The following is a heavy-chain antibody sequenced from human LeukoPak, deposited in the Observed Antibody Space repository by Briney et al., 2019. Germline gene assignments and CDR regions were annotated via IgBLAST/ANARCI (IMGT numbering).Heavy chain of an antibody. V-gene: IGHV3-33*08. CDR1: GFTFSSYW. CDR3: ARGVTRYCSSTSCYYFDY. CDR2: IWYDGSNK. Sequence: PGGSLRLSCAASGFTFSSYWMHWVRQAPGKGLEWVAVIWYDGSNKYYADSVKGRFTISRDNSKNTLYLQMNSLRAEDTAVYYCARGVTRYCSSTSCYYFDYWGQGTLVTVSS. J-gene: IGHJ4*02. D-gene: IGHD2-2*01.